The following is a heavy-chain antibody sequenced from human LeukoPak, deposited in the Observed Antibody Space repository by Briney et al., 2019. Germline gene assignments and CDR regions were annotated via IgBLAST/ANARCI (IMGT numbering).Heavy chain of an antibody. CDR3: ARHPVAAATYYFDY. V-gene: IGHV4-34*01. CDR2: INHSGST. J-gene: IGHJ4*02. D-gene: IGHD6-19*01. Sequence: SETLSLTCAVYGGSFSGYYWSWIRQPPGKGLEWIGEINHSGSTNYNPSLKSRVTISVDTSKNQFSLKLSSVTAADTAVYYCARHPVAAATYYFDYWGQGTLVTVSS. CDR1: GGSFSGYY.